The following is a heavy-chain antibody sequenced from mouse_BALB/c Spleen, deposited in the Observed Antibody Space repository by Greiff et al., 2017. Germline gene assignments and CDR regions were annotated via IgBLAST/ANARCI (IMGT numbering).Heavy chain of an antibody. Sequence: VQVVESGPGLVAPSQSLSITCTVSGFSLTSYGVHWVRQPPGKGLEWLGVIWAGGSTNYNSALMSRLSISKDNSKSQVFLKMNSLQTDDTAMYYCARGPLGNYHAMDYWGQGTSVTVSS. D-gene: IGHD2-1*01. CDR2: IWAGGST. CDR3: ARGPLGNYHAMDY. J-gene: IGHJ4*01. V-gene: IGHV2-9*02. CDR1: GFSLTSYG.